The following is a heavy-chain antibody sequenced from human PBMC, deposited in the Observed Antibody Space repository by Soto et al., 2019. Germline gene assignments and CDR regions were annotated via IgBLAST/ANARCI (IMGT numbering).Heavy chain of an antibody. V-gene: IGHV3-23*01. CDR2: LSAGGGNT. Sequence: EVQLLESGGGLVQPGGSLRLSCTASGFTFSSYAMTWVRQAPGKGLEWVSALSAGGGNTYYADSVKGRFTISRDNSKDTLFLQMHSLRAEDTALYYCAYGSGSYYLDYFEWWGQGTLVTVSS. CDR1: GFTFSSYA. CDR3: AYGSGSYYLDYFEW. D-gene: IGHD3-10*01. J-gene: IGHJ4*02.